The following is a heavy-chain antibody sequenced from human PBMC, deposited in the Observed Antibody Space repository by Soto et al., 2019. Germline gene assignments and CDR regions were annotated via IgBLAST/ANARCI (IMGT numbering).Heavy chain of an antibody. Sequence: QITLKESGPPLVRPTQTLTLTCTFSGFSLSTTGVGVGWIRQPPGKALEWLALIYWDDDKRYSPSLKSRLTVTKDTSKNEVILTMTNMAPVDTARYYCAQRLPHYGLGRERENWFEPWGQGTLVTVSS. CDR3: AQRLPHYGLGRERENWFEP. D-gene: IGHD3-10*01. J-gene: IGHJ5*02. V-gene: IGHV2-5*02. CDR2: IYWDDDK. CDR1: GFSLSTTGVG.